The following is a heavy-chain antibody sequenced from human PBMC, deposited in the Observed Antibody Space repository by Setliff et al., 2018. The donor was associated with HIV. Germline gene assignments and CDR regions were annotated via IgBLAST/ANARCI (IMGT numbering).Heavy chain of an antibody. CDR2: IITLFGEA. D-gene: IGHD3-16*01. Sequence: GGSVKVSCKASRGTFRNYAINWVRQAPGQGLVWMGGIITLFGEANYAQKSQGRVTITADESTSTAYMELNSLRSDDAAVYYCARQPYYDDDGTNPPSEWRVLGWGQGTLVTVSS. V-gene: IGHV1-69*13. CDR3: ARQPYYDDDGTNPPSEWRVLG. J-gene: IGHJ4*02. CDR1: RGTFRNYA.